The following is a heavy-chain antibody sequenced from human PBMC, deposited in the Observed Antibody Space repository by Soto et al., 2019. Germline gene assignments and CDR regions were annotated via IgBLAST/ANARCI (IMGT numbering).Heavy chain of an antibody. J-gene: IGHJ4*02. V-gene: IGHV4-59*08. D-gene: IGHD1-26*01. CDR1: GGTVISYD. Sequence: SETLSLTCTVAGGTVISYDWSWIRPPPGKGLEWIAYVSYSGGTNYNPSLESRVTVSLDTSKNRFSLKLSSVTAADTAVYYCARGYSGSPFPLGYWGQGTLVTVSS. CDR2: VSYSGGT. CDR3: ARGYSGSPFPLGY.